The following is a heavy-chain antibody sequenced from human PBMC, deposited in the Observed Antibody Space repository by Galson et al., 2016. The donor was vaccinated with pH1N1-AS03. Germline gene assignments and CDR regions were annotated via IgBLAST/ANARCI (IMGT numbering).Heavy chain of an antibody. V-gene: IGHV3-11*04. CDR2: ITSSGVSGSTI. Sequence: SLRLSCAASGFTFGDYYMSWIRQAPGKGLEWISCITSSGVSGSTIYYADSVKGRFTISRDNSKNTLYLQMGSLRAEDMAVYYCARGPVSYSNYWFPPPDYWGQGTLVTVSS. CDR1: GFTFGDYY. CDR3: ARGPVSYSNYWFPPPDY. J-gene: IGHJ4*02. D-gene: IGHD6-13*01.